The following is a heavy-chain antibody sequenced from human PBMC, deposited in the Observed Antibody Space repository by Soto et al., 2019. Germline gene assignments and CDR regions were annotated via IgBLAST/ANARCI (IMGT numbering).Heavy chain of an antibody. D-gene: IGHD3-10*01. Sequence: SETLSLTCTVSGGSISSYYWSWIRQPPGKGLEWIGYIYYSGGTNYNPSLKSRVTISVDTSKNQFSLKMSTVTAAYTAIYYCARESPMVRGTTIFDYWGQGTLVTVSS. CDR1: GGSISSYY. CDR3: ARESPMVRGTTIFDY. V-gene: IGHV4-59*12. CDR2: IYYSGGT. J-gene: IGHJ4*02.